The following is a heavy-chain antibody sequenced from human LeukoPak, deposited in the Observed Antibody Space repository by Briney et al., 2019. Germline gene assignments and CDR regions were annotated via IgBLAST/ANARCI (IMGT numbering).Heavy chain of an antibody. CDR2: IYSGGST. V-gene: IGHV3-66*02. CDR1: GFTVGSNY. Sequence: GGSLRLSCAASGFTVGSNYMSWVRQAPGKGLEWASVIYSGGSTYYADSVKGRFTISRDNSKNTLYLQMNSLRAEDTAVYYCARDGAHDYGDYDFDYWGQGTLVTVSS. CDR3: ARDGAHDYGDYDFDY. J-gene: IGHJ4*02. D-gene: IGHD4-17*01.